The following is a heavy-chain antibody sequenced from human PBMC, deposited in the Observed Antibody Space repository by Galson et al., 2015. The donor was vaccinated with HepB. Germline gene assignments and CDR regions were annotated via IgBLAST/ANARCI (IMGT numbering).Heavy chain of an antibody. D-gene: IGHD4-23*01. CDR2: IKSKTDGGTT. CDR1: GFTFSNAW. Sequence: SLRLSCAASGFTFSNAWMSWVRQAPGKGLEWVGRIKSKTDGGTTDYAAPVKGRFTISRDDSKNTLYLQMNSLKTEDTAVYYCTTDYGGNLRSSGQLNGDYWGQGTLVTVSS. CDR3: TTDYGGNLRSSGQLNGDY. J-gene: IGHJ4*02. V-gene: IGHV3-15*01.